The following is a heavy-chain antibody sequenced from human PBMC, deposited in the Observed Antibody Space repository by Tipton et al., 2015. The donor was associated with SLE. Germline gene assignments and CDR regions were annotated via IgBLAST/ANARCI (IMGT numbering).Heavy chain of an antibody. Sequence: TLSLTCTVSGGSISSYYWSWIRQPPGKGLEWIGYIYYSGSTNYNPSLKSRVTISVDTSKNQFSLKLSSVTAADTAVYYCASITMVRGVDYWGQGTLVTVSS. J-gene: IGHJ4*02. CDR3: ASITMVRGVDY. V-gene: IGHV4-59*08. CDR2: IYYSGST. D-gene: IGHD3-10*01. CDR1: GGSISSYY.